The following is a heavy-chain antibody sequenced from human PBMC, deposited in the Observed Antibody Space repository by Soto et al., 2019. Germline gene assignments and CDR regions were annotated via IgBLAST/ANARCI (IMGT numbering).Heavy chain of an antibody. Sequence: EVQLVESGGGLVQPGGTLRLSCAASGFTFSSYEMNWDRQAPGAGLEWVSYIGTSGSTIYYSDSVKGRFTISRDNAKNSLYLQMNSLRAEDTAVYYCARDLYFFGSGTSFDHWGQGTLVTVSS. D-gene: IGHD3-10*01. CDR2: IGTSGSTI. V-gene: IGHV3-48*03. CDR3: ARDLYFFGSGTSFDH. J-gene: IGHJ4*02. CDR1: GFTFSSYE.